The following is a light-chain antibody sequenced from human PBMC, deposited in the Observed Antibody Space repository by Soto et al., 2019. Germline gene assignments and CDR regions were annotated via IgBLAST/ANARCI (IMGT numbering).Light chain of an antibody. CDR1: QSVSIN. CDR3: QQYNNWPPIT. V-gene: IGKV3-15*01. J-gene: IGKJ5*01. Sequence: ETVMTQSPATRSVSPGEGATLSCRASQSVSINLAWYQQKPGQAPRLLIYGASTRATGIPARFSGSGSGTEFTLTISSLQSEDFAVYYCQQYNNWPPITFGQGTRLEIK. CDR2: GAS.